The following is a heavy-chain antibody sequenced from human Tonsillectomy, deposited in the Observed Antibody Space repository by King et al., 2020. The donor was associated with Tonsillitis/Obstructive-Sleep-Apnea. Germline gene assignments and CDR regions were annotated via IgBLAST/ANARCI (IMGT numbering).Heavy chain of an antibody. CDR1: GFTFSSYA. V-gene: IGHV3-64*01. J-gene: IGHJ3*02. D-gene: IGHD6-25*01. Sequence: VQLVESGGGLVQPGGSLRLSCAASGFTFSSYAMHWVRQAPGKGLEYVSAISGNGGSTYYANSVKGRFTISRDNSKNTLYLQMGSLRAEDMAVYYCATRLGDLSDAFDIWGQGTMVTVSS. CDR2: ISGNGGST. CDR3: ATRLGDLSDAFDI.